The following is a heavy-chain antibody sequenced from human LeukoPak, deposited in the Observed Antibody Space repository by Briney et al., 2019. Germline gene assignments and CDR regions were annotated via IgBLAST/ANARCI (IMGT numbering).Heavy chain of an antibody. Sequence: GGSLRLSCAASGFTFSSYSMNWVRQAPGKGLEWVSSISSSSSYTYYADSVKGRFTISRDNAKNSLYLQMNSLRAEDTAVYYCARDLTPKSSLWETTYYMDVWGKGTTVTVSS. CDR2: ISSSSSYT. V-gene: IGHV3-21*01. J-gene: IGHJ6*03. D-gene: IGHD1-26*01. CDR3: ARDLTPKSSLWETTYYMDV. CDR1: GFTFSSYS.